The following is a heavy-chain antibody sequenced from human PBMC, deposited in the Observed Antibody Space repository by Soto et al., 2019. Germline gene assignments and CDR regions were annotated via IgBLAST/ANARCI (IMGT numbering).Heavy chain of an antibody. CDR1: GGSIRSYY. CDR2: IYYSGST. V-gene: IGHV4-59*01. Sequence: QVQLQESGPGLVKPSETLSLTCTVSGGSIRSYYWSRIRQPPGKGLEWIGYIYYSGSTNYNPSLKSRVTISADTSMNQFSLKLSSVTAADTAVYYCARHSSGWYFDYWGQGTLVTVSS. J-gene: IGHJ4*01. CDR3: ARHSSGWYFDY. D-gene: IGHD6-19*01.